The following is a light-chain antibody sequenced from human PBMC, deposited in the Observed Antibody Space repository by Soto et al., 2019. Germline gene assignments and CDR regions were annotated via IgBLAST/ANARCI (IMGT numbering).Light chain of an antibody. CDR1: SSNIGDNP. CDR2: IND. V-gene: IGLV1-44*01. Sequence: QSVLTQPPSASGTPGQTVTISCSGSSSNIGDNPVNWYQQLPGAAPKLLIYINDQRPSGVPDRFSGSKSGTSASLAISGLQHEDEADYYCAAWDDSLNALFGTGTKLTAL. CDR3: AAWDDSLNAL. J-gene: IGLJ1*01.